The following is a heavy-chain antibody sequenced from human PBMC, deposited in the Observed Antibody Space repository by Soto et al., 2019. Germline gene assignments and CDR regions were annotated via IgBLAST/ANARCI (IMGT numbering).Heavy chain of an antibody. J-gene: IGHJ4*02. CDR3: ARGSVYCSSTSCSYYFDY. D-gene: IGHD2-2*01. CDR1: GGSISSGDYY. V-gene: IGHV4-30-4*01. Sequence: QVQLQESGPGLVKPSQTLSLTCTVSGGSISSGDYYWSWIRQPPGKGLEWIGYIYYSGSTYYNPSLKSRVTISVDTFKNQFSLKLSSVTAADTAVYYCARGSVYCSSTSCSYYFDYWGQGTLVTVSS. CDR2: IYYSGST.